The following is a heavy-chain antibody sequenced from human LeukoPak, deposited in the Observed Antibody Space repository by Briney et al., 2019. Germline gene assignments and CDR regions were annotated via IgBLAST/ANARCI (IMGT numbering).Heavy chain of an antibody. Sequence: SQTLSLTCTVSGGSISSYYWSWIRQPPGKGLEWIGYIYYSGSTNYNPSLKSRVTISVDTSKNQFSLKLSSVTAADTAVHYCARGIRCPSVVAATPYYYMDVWGKGTTVTVSS. CDR2: IYYSGST. CDR1: GGSISSYY. V-gene: IGHV4-59*01. CDR3: ARGIRCPSVVAATPYYYMDV. J-gene: IGHJ6*03. D-gene: IGHD2-15*01.